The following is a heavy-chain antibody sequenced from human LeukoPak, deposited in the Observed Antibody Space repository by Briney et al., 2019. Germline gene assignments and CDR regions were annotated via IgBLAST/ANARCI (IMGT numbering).Heavy chain of an antibody. D-gene: IGHD5-12*01. V-gene: IGHV4-34*01. CDR1: GGSFSGYY. CDR3: ARGGYDWRIDY. CDR2: INHSGST. J-gene: IGHJ4*02. Sequence: SETLSLTCAVYGGSFSGYYWSWIRQPPGKGLEWIGEINHSGSTNYNPSLKSRVTISVDTSKNQFSLKLSSVTAADTAVYYCARGGYDWRIDYWGQGTLVTVSS.